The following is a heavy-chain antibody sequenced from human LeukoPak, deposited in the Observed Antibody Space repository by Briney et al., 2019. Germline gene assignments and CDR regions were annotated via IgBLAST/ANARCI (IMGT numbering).Heavy chain of an antibody. CDR3: ARHLQLWSPFDY. J-gene: IGHJ4*02. Sequence: SETLSLTCTVSGGSISSSSYYWVWNRQPLGKGLEWIGSIHYSGTTYHNPSLKSRVTISVDTSKNQFSLKLSSVTAADTAVYYCARHLQLWSPFDYWGQGSLVTGSS. CDR2: IHYSGTT. D-gene: IGHD5-18*01. V-gene: IGHV4-39*01. CDR1: GGSISSSSYY.